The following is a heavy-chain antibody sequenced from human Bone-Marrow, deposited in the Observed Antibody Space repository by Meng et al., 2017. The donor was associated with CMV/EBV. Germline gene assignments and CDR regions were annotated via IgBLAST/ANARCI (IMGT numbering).Heavy chain of an antibody. J-gene: IGHJ5*02. CDR3: AHTEETYNWKGNNWFDP. Sequence: TPFNGPVPPLVKPTQTLTLSCTFSGFSLSTSGVGVGWIRQPPGKALEWLALIYWDDDKRYSPSLKSRLTITKDTSKNQVVLTMTNMDPVDTATYYCAHTEETYNWKGNNWFDPWGQGTLVTVSS. D-gene: IGHD1-20*01. CDR1: GFSLSTSGVG. CDR2: IYWDDDK. V-gene: IGHV2-5*02.